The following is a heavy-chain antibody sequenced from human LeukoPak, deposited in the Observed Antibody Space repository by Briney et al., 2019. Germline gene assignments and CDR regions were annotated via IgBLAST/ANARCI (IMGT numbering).Heavy chain of an antibody. D-gene: IGHD3-22*01. J-gene: IGHJ4*02. V-gene: IGHV3-53*01. Sequence: GGSLRLSCAASGFTVSSNYMSWVRQAPGKGLEWVSVIYSGGSTYYADSVKGRFTISRDNSKNTLYLQMNSLRAEDTAVYYCARVQYYDSSGPLDYWGQGTLVTVSS. CDR2: IYSGGST. CDR3: ARVQYYDSSGPLDY. CDR1: GFTVSSNY.